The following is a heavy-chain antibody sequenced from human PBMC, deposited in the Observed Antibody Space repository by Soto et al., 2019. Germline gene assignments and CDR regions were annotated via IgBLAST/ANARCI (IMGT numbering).Heavy chain of an antibody. CDR3: ARGMIGMATTHAFDI. J-gene: IGHJ3*02. CDR2: ITGSSTSR. V-gene: IGHV3-21*01. D-gene: IGHD3-22*01. CDR1: GFTFSSYS. Sequence: GGSLRLSCAASGFTFSSYSMNWVRQAPGKGLEWVSSITGSSTSRYYADSLKGRFTISRDNAKNSLYLQMKSLRAEDTAVYYCARGMIGMATTHAFDIWGQGTMVTVSS.